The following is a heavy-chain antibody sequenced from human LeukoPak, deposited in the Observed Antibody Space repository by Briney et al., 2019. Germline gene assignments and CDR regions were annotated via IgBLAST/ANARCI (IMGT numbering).Heavy chain of an antibody. J-gene: IGHJ4*02. Sequence: PSETLTLTCTVSGGPLISRSYYGGWIRQPPGKGLEWIGSIYYSGRTYYNPSLKSRVSISVDTSKNQFSLKLSSVTAADTAVYYCARRAYSIKTYYSDYWGQRSLVTVSS. CDR3: ARRAYSIKTYYSDY. D-gene: IGHD2-21*01. V-gene: IGHV4-39*01. CDR1: GGPLISRSYY. CDR2: IYYSGRT.